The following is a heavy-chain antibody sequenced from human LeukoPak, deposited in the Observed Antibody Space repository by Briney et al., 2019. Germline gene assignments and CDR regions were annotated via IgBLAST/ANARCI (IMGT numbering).Heavy chain of an antibody. CDR1: GGSFSGYY. J-gene: IGHJ5*02. CDR2: INHSGST. D-gene: IGHD6-13*01. Sequence: SETLSPTCAVYGGSFSGYYWGWIRQPPGKGLEWIGEINHSGSTNYNPSLKSRVTISVDTSKNQFSLKLSSVTAADTAVYYCARARPRSIAAAGTSWFDPWGQGTLVTVSS. V-gene: IGHV4-34*01. CDR3: ARARPRSIAAAGTSWFDP.